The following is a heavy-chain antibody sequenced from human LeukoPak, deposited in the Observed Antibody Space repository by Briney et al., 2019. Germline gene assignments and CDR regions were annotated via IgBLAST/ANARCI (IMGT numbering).Heavy chain of an antibody. CDR2: TYNSGNT. V-gene: IGHV4-31*03. CDR3: ARSSGWRDAFDF. D-gene: IGHD6-19*01. CDR1: GGSISISGFY. Sequence: ASQTLSLTCSVSGGSISISGFYWDWIRQLRGRGLEWIGYTYNSGNTYYNPSFGSRVTISTDTSMNQFFLKSHSVTAADTAVYYCARSSGWRDAFDFWGRGTMVTVSS. J-gene: IGHJ3*01.